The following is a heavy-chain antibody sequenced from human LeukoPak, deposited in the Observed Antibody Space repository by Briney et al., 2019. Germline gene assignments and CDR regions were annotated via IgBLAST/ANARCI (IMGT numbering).Heavy chain of an antibody. CDR3: ARDRRTGRRIGYYYYMDV. Sequence: GGSLRLSCATSGFTFRDYWMSWVRQAPGKGLEWVSVIYSGGSTYYADSVKGRFTISRDNSKNTLYLQMNSLRAEDTAVYYCARDRRTGRRIGYYYYMDVWGKGTTVTVSS. CDR1: GFTFRDYW. D-gene: IGHD1-14*01. CDR2: IYSGGST. J-gene: IGHJ6*03. V-gene: IGHV3-66*02.